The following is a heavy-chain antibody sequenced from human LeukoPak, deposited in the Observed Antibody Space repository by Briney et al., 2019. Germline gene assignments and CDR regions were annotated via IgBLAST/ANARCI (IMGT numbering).Heavy chain of an antibody. CDR1: GFTFSNAW. CDR3: TTVQQWLTQALGY. D-gene: IGHD6-19*01. Sequence: GGSLRLSCAASGFTFSNAWMTWVRQAPGKGLDWVGHIKKKSDGGATDYAAPVKGRFTISRDDSKDTLYLQMNSLKTEDTAVYYCTTVQQWLTQALGYWGQGTLVTVSS. CDR2: IKKKSDGGAT. J-gene: IGHJ4*02. V-gene: IGHV3-15*01.